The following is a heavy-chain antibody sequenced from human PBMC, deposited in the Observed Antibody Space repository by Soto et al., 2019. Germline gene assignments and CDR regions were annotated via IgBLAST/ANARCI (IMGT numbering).Heavy chain of an antibody. CDR2: IYYSGST. J-gene: IGHJ4*02. D-gene: IGHD3-9*01. CDR3: ARSKLLRYFDWLSPTPNYFDY. V-gene: IGHV4-39*01. Sequence: AETLSLTCTVSGCSISSSSYYWGRIRQPPGKGLEWIGSIYYSGSTYYNPSLKSRVTISVDTSKNQFSLKLSSVTAADTAVYYCARSKLLRYFDWLSPTPNYFDYWGQGTLVTVSS. CDR1: GCSISSSSYY.